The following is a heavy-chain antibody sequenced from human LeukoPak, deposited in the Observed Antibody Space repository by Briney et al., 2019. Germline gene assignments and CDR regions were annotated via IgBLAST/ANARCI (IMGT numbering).Heavy chain of an antibody. J-gene: IGHJ5*02. CDR3: AGITVVTPVTSLFDP. Sequence: GASVKVSCKASGYTFTSFGFSWMRQAPGQGLEWMGWISAYSGNRNYAQRVQGRVTMTTDTSTSTAYMELRSLRSEDTAVYYCAGITVVTPVTSLFDPWGQGTLVTVSS. CDR2: ISAYSGNR. D-gene: IGHD4-23*01. V-gene: IGHV1-18*01. CDR1: GYTFTSFG.